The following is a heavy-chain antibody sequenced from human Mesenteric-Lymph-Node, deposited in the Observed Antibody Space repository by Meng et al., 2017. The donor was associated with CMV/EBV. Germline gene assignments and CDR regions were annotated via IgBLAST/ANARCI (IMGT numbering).Heavy chain of an antibody. J-gene: IGHJ4*02. V-gene: IGHV3-23*01. CDR1: GFTFSSYV. D-gene: IGHD3-10*01. CDR2: ISGDGGRT. CDR3: AKRPPWGSGSYSDY. Sequence: GESLKISCAASGFTFSSYVMNWVRQAPGKGLEWVSAISGDGGRTYYADSVKGRFTISRDNSKNTLYLQMNSLRVEDTAVYYCAKRPPWGSGSYSDYWGQGALVTVSS.